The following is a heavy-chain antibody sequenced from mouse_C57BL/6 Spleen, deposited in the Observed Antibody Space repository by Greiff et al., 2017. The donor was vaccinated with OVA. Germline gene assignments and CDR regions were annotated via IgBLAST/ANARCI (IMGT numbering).Heavy chain of an antibody. J-gene: IGHJ1*03. V-gene: IGHV1-42*01. CDR2: INPSTGGT. CDR3: ARSGYGYFDD. D-gene: IGHD3-2*02. CDR1: GYSFTGYY. Sequence: EVQLQQSGPELVKPGASVKISCKASGYSFTGYYMNWVKQSPEKSLEWIGEINPSTGGTTYNQKFKAKATLTVDKSSSTAYMQLKSLTSEDSAVYYCARSGYGYFDDWGTGTTVTVSS.